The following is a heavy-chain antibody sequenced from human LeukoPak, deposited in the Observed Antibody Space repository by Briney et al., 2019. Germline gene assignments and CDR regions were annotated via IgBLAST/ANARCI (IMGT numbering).Heavy chain of an antibody. CDR1: GVSISTYY. V-gene: IGHV4-59*01. Sequence: SETLSLTCTVSGVSISTYYWNWIRQPPGKGLEWIGYIYHSGSTNYNPSLQGRDTISVDTSKNQFSLNLSSVTAADTAVYYCARGGAARLHFQNWGQGTLVTVSS. D-gene: IGHD6-6*01. CDR3: ARGGAARLHFQN. CDR2: IYHSGST. J-gene: IGHJ1*01.